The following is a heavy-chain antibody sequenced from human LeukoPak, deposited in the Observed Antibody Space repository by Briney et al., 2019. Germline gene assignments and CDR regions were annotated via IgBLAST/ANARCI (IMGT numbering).Heavy chain of an antibody. CDR3: ARRLDIYNWNVFDY. V-gene: IGHV5-51*01. J-gene: IGHJ4*02. CDR2: IYPGDSDT. D-gene: IGHD1-20*01. Sequence: GGSLRLSCKGSGYSFTSYWIGWVRQMPGKGLEWMGIIYPGDSDTRYSPSFQGQVTISADKSISTAYLQWSSLKASDTAMYYCARRLDIYNWNVFDYWGQGTLVTVSS. CDR1: GYSFTSYW.